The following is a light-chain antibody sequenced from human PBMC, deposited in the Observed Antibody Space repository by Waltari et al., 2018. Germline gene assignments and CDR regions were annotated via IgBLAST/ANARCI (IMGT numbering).Light chain of an antibody. J-gene: IGKJ4*01. Sequence: DIVMTQSPDSLAVSLGERAIITGKSSQSLLSNFNNKNYLSWYQQKPGQPPKLLIYSASTRQSGVPDRFSGSGSETNFTLTISSLQPEDVAAYYCHQCYSTPLSFGGGTKVEI. CDR2: SAS. V-gene: IGKV4-1*01. CDR1: QSLLSNFNNKNY. CDR3: HQCYSTPLS.